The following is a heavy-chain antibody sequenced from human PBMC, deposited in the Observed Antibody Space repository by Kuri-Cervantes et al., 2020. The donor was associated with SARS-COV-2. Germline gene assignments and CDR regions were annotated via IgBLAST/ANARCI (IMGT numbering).Heavy chain of an antibody. CDR2: IRSKANSYAT. D-gene: IGHD2-2*01. CDR1: GFTFSGSA. V-gene: IGHV3-73*01. CDR3: TRGTSQTYYYYYYMDV. J-gene: IGHJ6*03. Sequence: LSLSCAASGFTFSGSAMHWVRQASGKGLEWVGRIRSKANSYATAYAASVKGRFTISRDDSKNTAHLQMNSLKTEDTAVYYCTRGTSQTYYYYYYMDVWGKGTTVTVSS.